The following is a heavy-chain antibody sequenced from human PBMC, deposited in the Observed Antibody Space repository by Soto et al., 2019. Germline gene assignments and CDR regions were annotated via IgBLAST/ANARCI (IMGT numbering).Heavy chain of an antibody. Sequence: GGSLRLSCAASGFTFSSYSMNWVRQAPGKGLEWVSYISSSSSTIYYADSVKGRFTISRDNARNSLYLQMNSLRDEDTAVYYCARAEVPAARYYYYGMDVWGQGTTVTVSS. CDR3: ARAEVPAARYYYYGMDV. D-gene: IGHD2-2*01. J-gene: IGHJ6*02. V-gene: IGHV3-48*02. CDR2: ISSSSSTI. CDR1: GFTFSSYS.